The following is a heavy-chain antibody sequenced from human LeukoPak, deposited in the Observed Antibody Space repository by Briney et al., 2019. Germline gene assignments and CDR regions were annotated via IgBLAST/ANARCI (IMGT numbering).Heavy chain of an antibody. Sequence: GGSLRLSCAASRFTFSNYWMSWVRQAPGKGLEWVANIKQDGSEKYYVDSVKGRFTISRDNAKNSLYLQMNSLRAEDTAVYYCAREGSGSYFFWFDPWGQGTLVTVSS. CDR1: RFTFSNYW. CDR3: AREGSGSYFFWFDP. J-gene: IGHJ5*02. V-gene: IGHV3-7*01. D-gene: IGHD3-10*01. CDR2: IKQDGSEK.